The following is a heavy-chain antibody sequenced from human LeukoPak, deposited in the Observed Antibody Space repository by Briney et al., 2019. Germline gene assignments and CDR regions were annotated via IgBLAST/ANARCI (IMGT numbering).Heavy chain of an antibody. J-gene: IGHJ3*02. CDR3: VKDVSGAGDSGGYYYDAFDM. CDR1: GFTFSSYS. CDR2: ISSSSTYI. Sequence: GGSLRLSCAASGFTFSSYSMTWVRQAPGKGLEWVSSISSSSTYIYYTDSVKGRFTISRDNANNSLYLQMSSLRAEDTAFYYCVKDVSGAGDSGGYYYDAFDMWGQGTMVTVSS. D-gene: IGHD3-22*01. V-gene: IGHV3-21*04.